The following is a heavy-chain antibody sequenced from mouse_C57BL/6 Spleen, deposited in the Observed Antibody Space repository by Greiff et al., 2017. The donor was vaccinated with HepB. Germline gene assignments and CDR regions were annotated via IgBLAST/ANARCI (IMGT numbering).Heavy chain of an antibody. CDR2: IWTGGGT. D-gene: IGHD1-1*01. Sequence: QVQLKESGPGLVAPSQTLSITCTASGFSLTSYCISWVRQPPGKGLEWLGVIWTGGGTNYNSAHNSRLSTSKDNAKSQVFLKMNSLQTDDTAEYYSARMALYDYGPYFDYWGQGTTLTVSS. CDR3: ARMALYDYGPYFDY. J-gene: IGHJ2*01. CDR1: GFSLTSYC. V-gene: IGHV2-9-1*01.